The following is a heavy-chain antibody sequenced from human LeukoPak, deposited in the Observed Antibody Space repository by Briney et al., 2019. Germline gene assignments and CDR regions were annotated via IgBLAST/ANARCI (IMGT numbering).Heavy chain of an antibody. D-gene: IGHD3-22*01. Sequence: SETLSLTCTVSGGSISSSSYYWGWIRQPPGKGLEWIGSIYHSGSTYYNPSLKSRVTISVDTSKNQFSLKLSSVTAADTAVYYCARVPYYDSSGYYLGAFDIWGQGTMVTVSS. CDR2: IYHSGST. V-gene: IGHV4-39*07. CDR1: GGSISSSSYY. J-gene: IGHJ3*02. CDR3: ARVPYYDSSGYYLGAFDI.